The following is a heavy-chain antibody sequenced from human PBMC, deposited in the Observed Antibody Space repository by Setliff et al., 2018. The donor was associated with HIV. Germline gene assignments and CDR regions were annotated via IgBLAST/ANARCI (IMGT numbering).Heavy chain of an antibody. CDR2: ISAYDGDT. CDR1: NYTFTNYA. Sequence: ASVKVSCKASNYTFTNYAIAWVRQAPGQRPEWMGWISAYDGDTKYAQKFHNRLSMTADTSTTTAYMDLRGLTSDDTGVYYCARVGLSAVPFPTVYWGQGTLVTVSS. J-gene: IGHJ4*02. CDR3: ARVGLSAVPFPTVY. D-gene: IGHD4-4*01. V-gene: IGHV1-18*01.